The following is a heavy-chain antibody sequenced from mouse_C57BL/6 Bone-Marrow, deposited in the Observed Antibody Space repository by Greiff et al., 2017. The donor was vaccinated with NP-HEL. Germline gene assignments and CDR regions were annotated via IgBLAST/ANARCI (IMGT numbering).Heavy chain of an antibody. CDR3: ARDPPPGAMDY. CDR1: GYSITSGYY. J-gene: IGHJ4*01. Sequence: EVKLQESGPGLVKPSQSLSLTCSVTGYSITSGYYWNWIRQFPGNKLEWMGYISYDGSNNYNPSLKNRISITRATSKNQFFLKLKSVATEDTATYYCARDPPPGAMDYWGQGTSVTVSS. CDR2: ISYDGSN. V-gene: IGHV3-6*01.